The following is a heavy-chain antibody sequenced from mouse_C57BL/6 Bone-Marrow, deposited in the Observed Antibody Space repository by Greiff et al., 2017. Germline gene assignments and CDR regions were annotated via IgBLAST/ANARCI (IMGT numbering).Heavy chain of an antibody. CDR2: IDPSDSYT. CDR3: ASLRTYYGFFISWFAY. J-gene: IGHJ3*01. Sequence: QVQLQQPGAELVKPGASVKLSCKASGYTFPSYWMQWVKQRPGQGLEWIGEIDPSDSYTNYNQKFKGKATLTVDTSSSTAYMQSRGLTSEDSAVYYCASLRTYYGFFISWFAYWGQGTLVTVSA. V-gene: IGHV1-50*01. D-gene: IGHD2-9*01. CDR1: GYTFPSYW.